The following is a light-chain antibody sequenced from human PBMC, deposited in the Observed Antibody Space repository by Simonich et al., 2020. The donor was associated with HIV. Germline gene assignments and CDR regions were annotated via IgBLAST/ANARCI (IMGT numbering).Light chain of an antibody. CDR3: SSYTSSSTWV. CDR1: SSDVGGYNY. Sequence: QSALTQPRSVSGSPGQSVTISCTGTSSDVGGYNYVSWYQNHPGKAPKIMIYDVSKRPSGVSNRFSGSKSGNTASLTISGLQAEDEADYYCSSYTSSSTWVFGGGTKLTVL. V-gene: IGLV2-14*03. CDR2: DVS. J-gene: IGLJ3*02.